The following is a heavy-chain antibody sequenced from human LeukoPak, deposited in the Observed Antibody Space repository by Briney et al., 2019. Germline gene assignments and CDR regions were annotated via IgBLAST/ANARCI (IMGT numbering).Heavy chain of an antibody. Sequence: SETLSLTCTVSGGSISSGSYYWSWIRQPAGKGLEWIGRIYTSVSNNYNPSLKSRVTISVDTSKNQFSLKLSSVTAADTAVYYCAREGYGYEDYWGQGTLVTVSS. D-gene: IGHD5-18*01. J-gene: IGHJ4*02. CDR3: AREGYGYEDY. V-gene: IGHV4-61*02. CDR1: GGSISSGSYY. CDR2: IYTSVSN.